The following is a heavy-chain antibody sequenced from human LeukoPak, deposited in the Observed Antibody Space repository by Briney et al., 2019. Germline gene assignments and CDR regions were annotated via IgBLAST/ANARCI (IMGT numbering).Heavy chain of an antibody. J-gene: IGHJ6*02. CDR3: ARDRRGPGYGGNFYYYGMDV. Sequence: SETLSLTWTVSGDSISNYYWNRFRQPPENGLEWIGNIYYSGSTNYNPSLKSRVTISVDTSKKQVSLKLSFGTAADTAVYYCARDRRGPGYGGNFYYYGMDVWGQGTTVTVSS. CDR1: GDSISNYY. D-gene: IGHD4-23*01. V-gene: IGHV4-59*01. CDR2: IYYSGST.